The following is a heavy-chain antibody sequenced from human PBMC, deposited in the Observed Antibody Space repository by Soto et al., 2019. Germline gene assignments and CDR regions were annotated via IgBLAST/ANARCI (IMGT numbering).Heavy chain of an antibody. CDR3: XXXXXXXXXXXXXPLGGGRFDP. CDR1: GATFGNTA. J-gene: IGHJ5*02. CDR2: IVPLFGTA. Sequence: QVQLVQSGAEVKEPGSSVNVSCKTSGATFGNTAVTWVRQAPGQGLEWIGGIVPLFGTANYAQKFRGRVTXXXXXXXXXXXXXXXXXXXXXXXXXXXXXXXXXXXXXXXXPLGGGRFDPWGQGTLVTVSS. V-gene: IGHV1-69*05.